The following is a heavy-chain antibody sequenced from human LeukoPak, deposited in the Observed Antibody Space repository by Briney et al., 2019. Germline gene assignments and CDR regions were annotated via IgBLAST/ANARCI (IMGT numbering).Heavy chain of an antibody. Sequence: GGSLRLSCAASGFTVSSNYMSWVRQAPGKGLEWVSIFSSSGNTYYADSVKGRFTISRDNSKNTLYLQMNSLRAEDTAVYYCATARNDYDTNGFSVFDYWGQGTLVTVSS. D-gene: IGHD3-22*01. V-gene: IGHV3-66*01. CDR3: ATARNDYDTNGFSVFDY. J-gene: IGHJ4*02. CDR1: GFTVSSNY. CDR2: FSSSGNT.